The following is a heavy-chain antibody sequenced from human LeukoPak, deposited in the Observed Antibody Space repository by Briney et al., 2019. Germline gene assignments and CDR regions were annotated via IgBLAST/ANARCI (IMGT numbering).Heavy chain of an antibody. Sequence: SETLSLTCTVSGGSISSGGYYWSWIRQPPGKGLEWIGYIYYSGSTNYNPSLKSRVTISVDTSKNQFSLKLSSVTAADTAVYYCARAPVRGGNAYFDYWGQGTLVTVSS. CDR3: ARAPVRGGNAYFDY. V-gene: IGHV4-61*08. CDR2: IYYSGST. J-gene: IGHJ4*02. CDR1: GGSISSGGYY. D-gene: IGHD4-23*01.